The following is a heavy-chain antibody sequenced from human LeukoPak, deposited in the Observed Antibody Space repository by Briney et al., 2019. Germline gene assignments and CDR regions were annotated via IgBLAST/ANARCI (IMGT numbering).Heavy chain of an antibody. V-gene: IGHV3-7*01. CDR2: IKQDGSEK. CDR1: GFTFSSYW. Sequence: GGSLRLSCAASGFTFSSYWMSWVRQAPGKGLEWVANIKQDGSEKYYVDSVKGRFTISRDNSKNTLYLQMNSLRAEDTAVYYCARFSYYDFWSGSQVVYWGQGTLVTVSS. J-gene: IGHJ4*02. D-gene: IGHD3-3*01. CDR3: ARFSYYDFWSGSQVVY.